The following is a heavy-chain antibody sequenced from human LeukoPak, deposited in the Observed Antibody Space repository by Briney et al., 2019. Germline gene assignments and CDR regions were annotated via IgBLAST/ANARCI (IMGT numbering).Heavy chain of an antibody. J-gene: IGHJ5*02. D-gene: IGHD3-3*01. CDR3: ARDLGITIFGVVILPRSHQFDP. Sequence: NPSETLSHTCAVYGGSFSGYYWSWIRQPPGKGLGWIGEINHSGSTNHNPSPQSRVTISVDTSKNQFSLKLGSVTAADTAVYYCARDLGITIFGVVILPRSHQFDPWGQGTLVTVSS. CDR2: INHSGST. CDR1: GGSFSGYY. V-gene: IGHV4-34*01.